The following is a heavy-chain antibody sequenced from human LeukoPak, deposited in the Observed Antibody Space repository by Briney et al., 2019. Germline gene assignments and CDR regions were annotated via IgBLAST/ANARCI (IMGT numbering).Heavy chain of an antibody. CDR1: GGSISSSSYY. Sequence: SDTLSLTCTVSGGSISSSSYYWGWIRQPPGKGLEWIGSIYYSGSTYYNPSLKSRVTISVDTSKNQFSLKLSSVTAADTAVYYCARAKSGYARKGGSWFDPWGQGTLVTVSS. CDR2: IYYSGST. J-gene: IGHJ5*02. D-gene: IGHD2-8*01. CDR3: ARAKSGYARKGGSWFDP. V-gene: IGHV4-39*07.